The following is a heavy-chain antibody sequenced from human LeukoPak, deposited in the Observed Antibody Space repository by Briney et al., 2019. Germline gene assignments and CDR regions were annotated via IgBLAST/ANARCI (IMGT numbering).Heavy chain of an antibody. CDR3: AIPSSYDGSRYYHAY. Sequence: TGGSLRLSCVASGITFGSYSMTWVRQAPGKGLEWVANIDPDGSEKDYVESVKGRLTISRDNAKKKLYLQMNSLRADDTAVYYCAIPSSYDGSRYYHAYWGQGTLVSVSS. J-gene: IGHJ4*02. V-gene: IGHV3-7*01. CDR2: IDPDGSEK. CDR1: GITFGSYS. D-gene: IGHD3-22*01.